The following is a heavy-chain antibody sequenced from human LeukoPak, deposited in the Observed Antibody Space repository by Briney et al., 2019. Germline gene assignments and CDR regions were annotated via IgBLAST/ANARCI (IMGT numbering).Heavy chain of an antibody. V-gene: IGHV3-33*01. Sequence: QSGESLRHSRAVSGFIFSDYGFHWVRPAPGKGLEWVAVTRIDGSIKQYADSVKGRFTISRDDSKNTLYLQMNFLKSEDTAVYYCARWGGTRQYYFDYWGQGTLVTVSS. D-gene: IGHD1-1*01. CDR3: ARWGGTRQYYFDY. J-gene: IGHJ4*02. CDR2: TRIDGSIK. CDR1: GFIFSDYG.